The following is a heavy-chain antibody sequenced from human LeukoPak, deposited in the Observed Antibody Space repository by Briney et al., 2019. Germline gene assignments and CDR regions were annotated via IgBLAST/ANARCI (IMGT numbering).Heavy chain of an antibody. CDR2: ITGSGGGT. CDR1: QFKFNNYG. Sequence: GGSLRLSCATSQFKFNNYGMTWVRQAPGKGLEWVSSITGSGGGTQYADSVQGRFTISRDNSKNTLYLQMNSLRAEDMAIYYCAKDPNGDYIGTFDIWGQGTMVTVSS. J-gene: IGHJ3*02. D-gene: IGHD4-17*01. CDR3: AKDPNGDYIGTFDI. V-gene: IGHV3-23*01.